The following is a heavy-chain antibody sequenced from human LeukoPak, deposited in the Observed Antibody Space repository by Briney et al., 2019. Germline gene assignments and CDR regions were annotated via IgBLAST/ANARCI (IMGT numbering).Heavy chain of an antibody. CDR2: ISYDGSNK. V-gene: IGHV3-30*18. Sequence: GRSLRLSCAASGFTFSSYGMHWVRQAPGKGLEWVAVISYDGSNKYYADSVKGRFTISGDNSKNTLYLQMNSLRAEDTAVYYCAKGDGGNSEFDYWGQGTLVTVSS. CDR1: GFTFSSYG. D-gene: IGHD4-23*01. J-gene: IGHJ4*02. CDR3: AKGDGGNSEFDY.